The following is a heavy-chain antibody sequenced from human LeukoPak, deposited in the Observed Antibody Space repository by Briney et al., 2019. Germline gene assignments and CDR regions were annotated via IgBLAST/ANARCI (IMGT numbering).Heavy chain of an antibody. D-gene: IGHD4-17*01. CDR2: LWFDGSHE. Sequence: PGGSLRLSCEASGFNFNNYGMHWVRQAPGKGLEWVAALWFDGSHENYADSVKGRFTISRDNFKNTLFMEMNALTAGDTAIYYCAKDASDFGDSYFDHWGQGTPVTVSS. J-gene: IGHJ4*02. CDR3: AKDASDFGDSYFDH. V-gene: IGHV3-33*06. CDR1: GFNFNNYG.